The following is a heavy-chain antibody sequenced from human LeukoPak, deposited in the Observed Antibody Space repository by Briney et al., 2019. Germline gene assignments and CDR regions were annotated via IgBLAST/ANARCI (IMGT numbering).Heavy chain of an antibody. CDR3: AAMVGATRDAFDI. Sequence: SGGSLRLSCAASGFTLDDYAMHWVRQAPGKGLEWVSGISWNSGSIGYADSVKGRFTISRDNAKNSLYLQMNSLRAEDTALYYCAAMVGATRDAFDIWGQGTMVTVSS. J-gene: IGHJ3*02. CDR1: GFTLDDYA. CDR2: ISWNSGSI. V-gene: IGHV3-9*01. D-gene: IGHD1-26*01.